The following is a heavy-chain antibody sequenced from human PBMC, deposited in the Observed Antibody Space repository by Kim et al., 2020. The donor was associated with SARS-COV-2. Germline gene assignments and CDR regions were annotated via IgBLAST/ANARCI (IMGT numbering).Heavy chain of an antibody. CDR1: GFTFGDYP. D-gene: IGHD3-22*01. CDR2: IRSKANRGTA. CDR3: TRGRYDSSGYRFDY. V-gene: IGHV3-49*04. Sequence: GGSLRLSCTASGFTFGDYPVTWVRQAPGMGLDWVGFIRSKANRGTAEYAASVKGRFTISRDDSKSIAYLQMSSLKTEDTAVYYCTRGRYDSSGYRFDYWGQGTLVTVSS. J-gene: IGHJ4*02.